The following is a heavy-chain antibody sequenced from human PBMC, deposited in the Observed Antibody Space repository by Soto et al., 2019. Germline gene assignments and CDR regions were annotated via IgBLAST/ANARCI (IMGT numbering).Heavy chain of an antibody. Sequence: ASVKVSCKASGYTFTSYGISWVRQAPGQGLEWMGWISAYNGNTNYAQKLQGRVTMTTDTSTSTAYMELRSLRSDDTAVYYCAREWVSLYYDSSVYSPNGLETFYGMDVWGKGTTVTVSS. CDR1: GYTFTSYG. D-gene: IGHD3-22*01. J-gene: IGHJ6*04. V-gene: IGHV1-18*01. CDR3: AREWVSLYYDSSVYSPNGLETFYGMDV. CDR2: ISAYNGNT.